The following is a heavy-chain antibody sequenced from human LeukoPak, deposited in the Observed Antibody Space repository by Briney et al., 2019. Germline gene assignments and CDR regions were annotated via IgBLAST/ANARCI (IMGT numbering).Heavy chain of an antibody. V-gene: IGHV3-23*01. J-gene: IGHJ2*01. Sequence: GGSLRLSCGASGFTFSSYDMTWVRQAPGKGLEWVSGTYGRGGTTYYADSVKGRFIVSRDNSKNSLSLQMNSLRAEDTAVYYCARVVGRNWYLDLWGRGTQVTVSS. CDR1: GFTFSSYD. CDR3: ARVVGRNWYLDL. CDR2: TYGRGGTT. D-gene: IGHD1-14*01.